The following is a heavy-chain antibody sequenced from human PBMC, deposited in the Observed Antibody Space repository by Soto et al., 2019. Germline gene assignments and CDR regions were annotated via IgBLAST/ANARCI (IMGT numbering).Heavy chain of an antibody. D-gene: IGHD2-8*01. CDR1: GGTFSSLA. V-gene: IGHV1-69*06. CDR3: AGSPGVFDY. CDR2: LVPVFGTA. Sequence: QVQLMQSGAEVKNPGSSVKVSCKASGGTFSSLAISWVRQAPGQGLEWMGELVPVFGTANYAQKFQNRVTFTADKPASTSYEELSSLRSEDTAVYYCAGSPGVFDYWGQGTLVTVSS. J-gene: IGHJ4*02.